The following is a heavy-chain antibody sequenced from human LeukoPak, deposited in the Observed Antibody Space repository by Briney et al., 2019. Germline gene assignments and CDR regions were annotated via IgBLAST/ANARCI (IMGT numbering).Heavy chain of an antibody. CDR2: TSHSGTT. CDR1: GGSFSGYY. CDR3: ATSGWNGGGGFDP. J-gene: IGHJ5*02. V-gene: IGHV4-34*01. Sequence: SETLSLTCDVSGGSFSGYYWSWIRQPPGKGLEWIGETSHSGTTNHNPSLKSRVSMSVGASSTQFSLIMTSVTAADTAVYYCATSGWNGGGGFDPWGQGTLVIVSS. D-gene: IGHD3-16*01.